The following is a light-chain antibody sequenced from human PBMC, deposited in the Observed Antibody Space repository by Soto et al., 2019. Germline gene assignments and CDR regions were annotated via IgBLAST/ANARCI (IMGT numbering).Light chain of an antibody. CDR1: SSDVGAYNY. Sequence: QSVLTQPPSAFGSPGQSVTISCTGTSSDVGAYNYVSWYQQHPAKDPKLMIYGDSKRPSGVPARLSGSQSGKTASLTVSGLQADDEAEYCCSSYAGTYEPCVSGTGTKVT. CDR3: SSYAGTYEPCV. CDR2: GDS. J-gene: IGLJ1*01. V-gene: IGLV2-8*01.